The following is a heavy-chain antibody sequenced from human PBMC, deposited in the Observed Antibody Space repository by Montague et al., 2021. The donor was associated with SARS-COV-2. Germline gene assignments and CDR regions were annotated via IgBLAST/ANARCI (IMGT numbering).Heavy chain of an antibody. CDR2: VHYTGST. J-gene: IGHJ4*02. CDR3: ARAQNICFIANCVNYFDL. V-gene: IGHV4-59*01. CDR1: SGSIRSYY. D-gene: IGHD1-1*01. Sequence: SETLSLTCEVSSGSIRSYYWSWIRRSPGKGLEWIGYVHYTGSTKYNPSLKTRVTLSLDTPKNHFSLRLNSVTAADTAVYYCARAQNICFIANCVNYFDLWGLGALVSVSS.